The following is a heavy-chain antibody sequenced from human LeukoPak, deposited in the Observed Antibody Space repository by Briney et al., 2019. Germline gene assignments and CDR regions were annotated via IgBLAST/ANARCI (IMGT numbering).Heavy chain of an antibody. CDR1: GGSISSGDYY. D-gene: IGHD3-10*01. V-gene: IGHV4-30-4*01. Sequence: SQTLSLTCTVSGGSISSGDYYWSWIRQPPGKGLEWIGYIYYSGSTYYNPSLKSRVTISVDTSKNQFSLKLSSVTAADTAVYYCARVRGDVLPWFGTKAHYFDYWGQGTLVTVSS. J-gene: IGHJ4*02. CDR3: ARVRGDVLPWFGTKAHYFDY. CDR2: IYYSGST.